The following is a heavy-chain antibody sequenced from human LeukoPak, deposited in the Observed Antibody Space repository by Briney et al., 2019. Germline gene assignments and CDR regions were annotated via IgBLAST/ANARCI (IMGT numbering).Heavy chain of an antibody. D-gene: IGHD4-17*01. J-gene: IGHJ5*02. CDR2: IYYSGST. CDR3: ARSKTTVTSNWFDP. V-gene: IGHV4-39*01. Sequence: SETLSLTCAVSGGSISSSSYYWGWIRQPPGKGLEWIGSIYYSGSTYYNPSLKSRVTISVDTSKNQFSLKLSSVTAADTAVYYCARSKTTVTSNWFDPWGQGTLVTVSS. CDR1: GGSISSSSYY.